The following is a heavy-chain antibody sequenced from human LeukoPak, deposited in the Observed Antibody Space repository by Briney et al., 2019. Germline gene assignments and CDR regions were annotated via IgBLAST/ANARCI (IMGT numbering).Heavy chain of an antibody. V-gene: IGHV4-59*11. J-gene: IGHJ5*02. CDR2: IYYSGST. D-gene: IGHD4-17*01. Sequence: SATLSLTCSVSGGSITSHYRSWIRQPPGQGLEWIGYIYYSGSTNNNRSLKSRVTISVDTSKNQFSLKLSSVAAADTAVYYCARGGTTVTPGLLWFDPWGQGTLVTVSS. CDR3: ARGGTTVTPGLLWFDP. CDR1: GGSITSHY.